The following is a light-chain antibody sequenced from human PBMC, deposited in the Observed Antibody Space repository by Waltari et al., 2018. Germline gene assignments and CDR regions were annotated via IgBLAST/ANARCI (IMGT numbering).Light chain of an antibody. CDR2: YVN. V-gene: IGLV2-14*01. Sequence: QSALTQPASVSGSLGHSITISCTGTSSDIGAYNYVSWFQQYPGNATQLLIYYVNKRAPWVSDRFSGSNSDNLASLTIFGLQAADEADYYCSSYSTISSWVFGGGTKVTVL. CDR1: SSDIGAYNY. CDR3: SSYSTISSWV. J-gene: IGLJ3*02.